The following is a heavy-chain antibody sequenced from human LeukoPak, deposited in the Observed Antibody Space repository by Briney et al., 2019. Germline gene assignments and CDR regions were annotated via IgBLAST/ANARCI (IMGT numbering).Heavy chain of an antibody. CDR3: ARDLEDIVATMGFDY. D-gene: IGHD5-12*01. J-gene: IGHJ4*02. V-gene: IGHV3-21*01. CDR1: GFTFSSYS. Sequence: GGSLSLSCAASGFTFSSYSMNWVRQAPGKGLEWVSSISSSSSYIYYPDSVKGRFTISRDNTKNSLYLQMNSLRGEDPAVYYCARDLEDIVATMGFDYWGQGTLVTVSS. CDR2: ISSSSSYI.